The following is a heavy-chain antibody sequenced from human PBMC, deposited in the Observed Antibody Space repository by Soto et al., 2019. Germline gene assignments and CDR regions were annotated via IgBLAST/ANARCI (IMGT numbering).Heavy chain of an antibody. CDR1: GGSVSSGSYY. CDR3: ARFNFGVVARGHGMDV. V-gene: IGHV4-61*01. D-gene: IGHD3-3*01. CDR2: IYYSGST. Sequence: QVQLQESGPGLVKPSETLSLTCTVSGGSVSSGSYYWSWIRQPPGKGLEWIGYIYYSGSTNYNPSLNSRVTISVDTSKNQFSLKLSSVTAADTAVYYCARFNFGVVARGHGMDVWGQGTTVTVSS. J-gene: IGHJ6*02.